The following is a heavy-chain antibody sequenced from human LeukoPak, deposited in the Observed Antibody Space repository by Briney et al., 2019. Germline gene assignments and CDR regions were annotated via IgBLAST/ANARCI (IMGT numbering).Heavy chain of an antibody. J-gene: IGHJ6*02. CDR2: ISYDGSNK. CDR3: AKDLGVTIFGVVIYGMDV. D-gene: IGHD3-3*01. V-gene: IGHV3-30*18. CDR1: GFTFSSYG. Sequence: GRSLRLSCAASGFTFSSYGMHWVRQATGKALEWVAYISYDGSNKYYADSVKGRFTISRDNSKNTLYLQMNSLRAEDTAVYYCAKDLGVTIFGVVIYGMDVWGQGTTVTVSS.